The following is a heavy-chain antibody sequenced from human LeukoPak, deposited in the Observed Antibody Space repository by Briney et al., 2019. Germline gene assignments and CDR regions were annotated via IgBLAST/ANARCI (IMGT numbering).Heavy chain of an antibody. CDR1: GYTFTSYG. Sequence: ASVKVSCKASGYTFTSYGISWVRQAPGQGLEWMGWISAYNGNTNYAQKLQGRVIMTTDTSTSTAYMELRSLRSDDTAVYYCARSGHGFRGVSEYYFDYWGQGTLVTVSS. CDR2: ISAYNGNT. J-gene: IGHJ4*02. CDR3: ARSGHGFRGVSEYYFDY. V-gene: IGHV1-18*01. D-gene: IGHD3-10*01.